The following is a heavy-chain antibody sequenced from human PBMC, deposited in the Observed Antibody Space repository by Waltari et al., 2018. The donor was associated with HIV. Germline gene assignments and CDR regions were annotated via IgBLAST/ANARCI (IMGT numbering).Heavy chain of an antibody. CDR3: VRHWVYGSVPSAIRTFDN. J-gene: IGHJ4*02. CDR1: GDSISDTPFY. CDR2: ISYSGTT. V-gene: IGHV4-39*01. Sequence: QLQMQESGPGLVKPSETLSITCSVSGDSISDTPFYWGWIRQPPGKGLEWLGGISYSGTTDSRALRSSRLIVSVDTPKKQFSLHLESVTAADTAVYYCVRHWVYGSVPSAIRTFDNWCQGTLVTVS. D-gene: IGHD3-10*01.